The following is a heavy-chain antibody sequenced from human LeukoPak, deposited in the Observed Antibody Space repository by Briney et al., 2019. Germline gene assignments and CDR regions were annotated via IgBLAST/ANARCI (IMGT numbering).Heavy chain of an antibody. J-gene: IGHJ4*02. Sequence: GGSLRLSCAASGFTVSSNYMSWVRQAPGKGLEWVSVIYSGGSTYYADSVKGRFTISRDNSKNTLYLQMNSLRAEDTAVYYCARKWMQLWPFDYWGQGALVTVSS. CDR1: GFTVSSNY. CDR3: ARKWMQLWPFDY. D-gene: IGHD5-18*01. V-gene: IGHV3-53*01. CDR2: IYSGGST.